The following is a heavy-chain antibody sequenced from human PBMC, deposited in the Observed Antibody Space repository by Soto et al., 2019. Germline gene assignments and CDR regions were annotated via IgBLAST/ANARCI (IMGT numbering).Heavy chain of an antibody. V-gene: IGHV3-23*01. Sequence: QPGGSLRLSCAASGFTFSSYAMSWVRQAPGKGLEWVSAISGSGGSTYYADSVKGRFTISRDNSKNTLYLQMNSLRAEDTAVYYCAKAGSSSSWYFGLYYYGMDVWGQGTTVTVSS. D-gene: IGHD6-13*01. CDR2: ISGSGGST. CDR3: AKAGSSSSWYFGLYYYGMDV. CDR1: GFTFSSYA. J-gene: IGHJ6*02.